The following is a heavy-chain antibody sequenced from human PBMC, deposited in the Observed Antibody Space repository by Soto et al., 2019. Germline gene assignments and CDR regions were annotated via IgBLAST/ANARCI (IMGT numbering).Heavy chain of an antibody. CDR3: ASWSNWNPLYYDGLDV. V-gene: IGHV1-69*06. J-gene: IGHJ6*02. CDR1: GGAFTNYA. CDR2: IIPLHNTS. D-gene: IGHD1-20*01. Sequence: QVQLLQSGAEVKKPGSSVKVSCKVSGGAFTNYALNWVRHGPGQGLEWLGGIIPLHNTSNYSLKFLGRVTVTAVISSNTVYMELNSLTSDDTATYYCASWSNWNPLYYDGLDVWGQGTTVTVSS.